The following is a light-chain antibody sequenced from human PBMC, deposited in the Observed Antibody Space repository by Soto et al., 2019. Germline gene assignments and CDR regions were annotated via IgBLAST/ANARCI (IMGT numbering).Light chain of an antibody. CDR3: QQYGTSPLT. Sequence: EIVLTQSPGPLTLSPGERATLSCRASQSLSSNNLAWYQQRPGQAPSLLIYAAASRAAGVPDRFSGSGSGTDFTLTITRLGPEDFAVYFCQQYGTSPLTFGGGTKVEI. V-gene: IGKV3-20*01. CDR2: AAA. CDR1: QSLSSNN. J-gene: IGKJ4*01.